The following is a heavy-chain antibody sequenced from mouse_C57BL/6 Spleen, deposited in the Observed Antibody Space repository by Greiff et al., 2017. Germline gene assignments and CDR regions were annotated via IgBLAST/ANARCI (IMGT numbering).Heavy chain of an antibody. Sequence: VKLVESGPGLVQPSQSLSITCTVSGFSLTSYGVHWVRQSPGKGLEWLGVIWSGGSTDYNAAFISRLSISKDNSKSQVFFKMNSLQADDTAIYYCASSYDYDGVAYWGQGTLVTVAA. CDR3: ASSYDYDGVAY. CDR1: GFSLTSYG. J-gene: IGHJ3*01. V-gene: IGHV2-2*01. CDR2: IWSGGST. D-gene: IGHD2-4*01.